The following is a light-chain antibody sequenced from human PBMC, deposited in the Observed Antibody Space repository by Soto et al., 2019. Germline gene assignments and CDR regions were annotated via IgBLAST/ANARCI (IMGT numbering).Light chain of an antibody. CDR2: EVR. CDR1: SSDDGAYDF. CDR3: SSYTTSSTRV. Sequence: QSALTQPASVSGSPGQSITISCTGTSSDDGAYDFVSWYQQHPDKAPKLMIYEVRNRPSGVSNRFSGSKSVNTATLTISGLQAEDEADYYCSSYTTSSTRVFGTGTKVTVL. V-gene: IGLV2-14*03. J-gene: IGLJ1*01.